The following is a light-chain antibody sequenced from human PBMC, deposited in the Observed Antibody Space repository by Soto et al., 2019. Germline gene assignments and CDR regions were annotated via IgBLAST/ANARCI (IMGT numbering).Light chain of an antibody. CDR2: GAS. CDR3: QQYSNWPYT. Sequence: EIVMTQSPATLSLSPGERVTLSCRASQSVSSKLAWYQQKPGQAPRLLIYGASIRATDIPARFSGSGSGTEFTLTISRLQSEDFAIFYCQQYSNWPYTFGQVTKLEIK. J-gene: IGKJ2*01. V-gene: IGKV3-15*01. CDR1: QSVSSK.